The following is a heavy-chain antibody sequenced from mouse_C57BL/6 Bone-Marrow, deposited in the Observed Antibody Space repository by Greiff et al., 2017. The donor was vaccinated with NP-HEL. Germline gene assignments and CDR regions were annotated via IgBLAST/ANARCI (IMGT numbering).Heavy chain of an antibody. CDR2: IYPGSGST. D-gene: IGHD2-10*01. CDR3: ARSPYYAGTMDY. J-gene: IGHJ4*01. CDR1: GYTFTSYW. V-gene: IGHV1-55*01. Sequence: QVQLQQSGAELVKPGASVKMSCKASGYTFTSYWITWVKQRPGQGLEWIGDIYPGSGSTNYNEKFKSKATLTVDTSSSTAYMQLSSLTSEDSAVYYCARSPYYAGTMDYWGQGTSVTVSS.